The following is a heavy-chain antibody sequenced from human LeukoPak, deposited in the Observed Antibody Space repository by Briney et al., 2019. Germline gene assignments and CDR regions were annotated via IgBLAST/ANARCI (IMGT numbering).Heavy chain of an antibody. CDR3: AKDLRSRDYGDYEGGFDY. CDR1: GLTVSSNC. CDR2: IYSGGST. J-gene: IGHJ4*02. Sequence: GGSLRLSCAASGLTVSSNCMSWVRQAPGKGLEWVSFIYSGGSTYYTDSVKGRFTISRDNSKNTLYLQMNSLRAEDTAVYYCAKDLRSRDYGDYEGGFDYWGQGTLVTVSS. V-gene: IGHV3-53*05. D-gene: IGHD4-17*01.